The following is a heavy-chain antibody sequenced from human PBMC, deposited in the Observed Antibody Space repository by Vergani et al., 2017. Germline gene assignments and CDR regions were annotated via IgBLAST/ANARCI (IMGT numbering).Heavy chain of an antibody. CDR1: GGSISSGSYY. V-gene: IGHV4-61*02. CDR2: IYTSGST. Sequence: QVQLQESGPGLVKPSQTLSLTCTVSGGSISSGSYYWSWIRQPAGKGLEWIGRIYTSGSTNYNPSLKSRVTISVDTSKNQFSLQLSSVTAADTAVYYCARTSLTYYYDCSGYSYFAYWGQGTLVTVSS. J-gene: IGHJ4*02. CDR3: ARTSLTYYYDCSGYSYFAY. D-gene: IGHD3-22*01.